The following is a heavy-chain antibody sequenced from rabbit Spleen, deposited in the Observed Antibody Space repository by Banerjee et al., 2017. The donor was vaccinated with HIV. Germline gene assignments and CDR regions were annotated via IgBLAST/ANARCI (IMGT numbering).Heavy chain of an antibody. CDR1: GLDFSSNYY. J-gene: IGHJ4*01. CDR2: IRIGSSPKT. CDR3: ARVSEISGWGEDL. Sequence: QEQLVESGGGLVQPEGSLTLTCKASGLDFSSNYYMCWVRQAPGKGLEWIAGIRIGSSPKTYYASWAKGRFTISKTSSTTVALQMTSLTAADTATYFCARVSEISGWGEDLWGQGTLVTVS. D-gene: IGHD4-1*01. V-gene: IGHV1S45*01.